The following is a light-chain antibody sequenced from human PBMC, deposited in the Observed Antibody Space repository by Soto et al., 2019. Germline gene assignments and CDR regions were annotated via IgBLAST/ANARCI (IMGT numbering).Light chain of an antibody. J-gene: IGKJ4*01. CDR1: QSVSSSY. Sequence: EIVLTQSPGTLSLSPGERATLSCRASQSVSSSYLAWYQQRPGQAPRLLIYGASNRATGIPDRFSGSGSGTDFTLTISRLEPEDFAVYFCQQYGNSPLTFGGGTQV. V-gene: IGKV3-20*01. CDR2: GAS. CDR3: QQYGNSPLT.